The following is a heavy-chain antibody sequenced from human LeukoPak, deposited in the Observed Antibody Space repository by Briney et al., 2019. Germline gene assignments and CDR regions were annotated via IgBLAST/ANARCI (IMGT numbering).Heavy chain of an antibody. J-gene: IGHJ4*02. CDR2: IKSKNDGGTT. CDR3: TTGRPKNDNSPKRNPFDY. Sequence: GGSLRLSCAASGFTFSNAWMSWVRQAPGKGLEWVGRIKSKNDGGTTDYAAPVKGRFTISRDDSKNTLYLQMNSLKTEDTAVYYCTTGRPKNDNSPKRNPFDYWGQGTLVTVSS. V-gene: IGHV3-15*01. CDR1: GFTFSNAW. D-gene: IGHD4-23*01.